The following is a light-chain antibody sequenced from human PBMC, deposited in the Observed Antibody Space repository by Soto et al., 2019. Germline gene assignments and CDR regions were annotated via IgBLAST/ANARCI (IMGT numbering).Light chain of an antibody. CDR2: EVT. CDR1: SNDIGGYNY. CDR3: SSYSDSNALWV. Sequence: LSQPASVSGSPGHSITISFAGTSNDIGGYNYVSWYQQHPGRAPKLMIYEVTNRPLGVSNRFSGSKSGNTASLTISGLQAEEETDYYSSSYSDSNALWVFGGGKKVTV. J-gene: IGLJ3*02. V-gene: IGLV2-14*01.